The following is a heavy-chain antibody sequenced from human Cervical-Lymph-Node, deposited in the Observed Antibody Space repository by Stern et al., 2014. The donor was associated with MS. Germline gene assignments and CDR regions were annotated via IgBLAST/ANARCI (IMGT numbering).Heavy chain of an antibody. CDR2: IFSNDEK. V-gene: IGHV2-26*01. Sequence: QVTLKESGPVLVKKTETLTLTCTVSGFSLSNARMGVSWIRQPPGKALEWLGHIFSNDEKSYSKSLKSRLTISKATSKSQLVLTMTNMDPLDTATYYCARIIQTHIVVVPAWFDPWGQGTLVTVSS. CDR3: ARIIQTHIVVVPAWFDP. CDR1: GFSLSNARMG. J-gene: IGHJ5*02. D-gene: IGHD2-2*01.